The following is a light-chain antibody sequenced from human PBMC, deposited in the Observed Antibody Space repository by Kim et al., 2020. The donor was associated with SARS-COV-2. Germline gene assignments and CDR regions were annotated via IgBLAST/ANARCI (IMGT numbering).Light chain of an antibody. J-gene: IGLJ2*01. Sequence: GHSHTFSCTGTGSDGGGFNYVSWFQQHPGKAPKLNIYDVTKRTSGVSDRFSGSKSGNTASLTISGLRVEDEAEYYCNSYTGTYTWVFGGGTQLTVL. CDR1: GSDGGGFNY. V-gene: IGLV2-14*04. CDR3: NSYTGTYTWV. CDR2: DVT.